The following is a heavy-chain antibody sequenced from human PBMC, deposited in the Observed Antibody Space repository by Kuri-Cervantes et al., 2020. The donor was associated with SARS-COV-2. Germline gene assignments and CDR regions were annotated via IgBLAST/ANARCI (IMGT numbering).Heavy chain of an antibody. CDR1: GFTFDDYA. CDR3: ARGAID. CDR2: IYYNGST. J-gene: IGHJ4*02. D-gene: IGHD2/OR15-2a*01. V-gene: IGHV4-30-4*08. Sequence: SETLSLTCAASGFTFDDYAMHWIRQPPGKGLEWVGYIYYNGSTYYNPSLRSRVIAPVDRSKNQFSLNLNSVTAADTALYYCARGAIDWGQGTLVTVSS.